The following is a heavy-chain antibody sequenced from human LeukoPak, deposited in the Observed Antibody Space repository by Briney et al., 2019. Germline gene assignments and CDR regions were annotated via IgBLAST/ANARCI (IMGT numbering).Heavy chain of an antibody. Sequence: GGSLRLSCAASRFTFSSYAMSWVRQAPGKGLDWVSAISGSGVITYYADSVEGRFTMSRDNSKNTLYLQMNSLRAEDTAVYYCAKEGYSSTWNADFDYWGQGTLVIVSS. D-gene: IGHD6-13*01. CDR1: RFTFSSYA. CDR2: ISGSGVIT. CDR3: AKEGYSSTWNADFDY. V-gene: IGHV3-23*01. J-gene: IGHJ4*02.